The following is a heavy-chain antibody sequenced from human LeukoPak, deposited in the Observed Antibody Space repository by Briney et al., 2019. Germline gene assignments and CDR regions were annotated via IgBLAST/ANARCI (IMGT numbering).Heavy chain of an antibody. D-gene: IGHD3-3*01. Sequence: GGSLRLSCAASGFTFSSYGMHWVRRAPGKGLEWVAVTSYDGSNKYYADSVKGRFTISRDNSKNTLYLQMNSLRAEDTAVYYCAKSAPEYYDFWSGADYWGQGTLVTVSS. CDR3: AKSAPEYYDFWSGADY. V-gene: IGHV3-30*18. J-gene: IGHJ4*02. CDR2: TSYDGSNK. CDR1: GFTFSSYG.